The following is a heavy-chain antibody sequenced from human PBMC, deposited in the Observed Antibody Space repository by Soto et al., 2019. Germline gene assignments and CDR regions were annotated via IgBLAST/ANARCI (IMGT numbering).Heavy chain of an antibody. CDR1: GGSISSGGYY. D-gene: IGHD3-9*01. J-gene: IGHJ5*02. Sequence: SETLSLTCTVSGGSISSGGYYWSWIRQHPGKGLEWIGYIYYSGSTYYNPSLKSRVTISVDTSKNQFSLKLSSVTAADTAVYYCARAHYFDWLTYWFDPWGQGTLVTVSS. CDR3: ARAHYFDWLTYWFDP. V-gene: IGHV4-31*03. CDR2: IYYSGST.